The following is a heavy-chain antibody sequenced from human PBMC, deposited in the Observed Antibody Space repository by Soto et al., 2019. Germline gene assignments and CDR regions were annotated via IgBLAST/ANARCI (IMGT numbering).Heavy chain of an antibody. J-gene: IGHJ5*02. Sequence: ASVKVSCKAPGYTFTRYAMHWVRQAPGQGLEWMGWINTGNGNTHYSQKFQGRVTFTRDASATTAYMELSSLTSEDTAVYYCARNVDWFDPWGQGTLVTVSS. V-gene: IGHV1-3*04. CDR3: ARNVDWFDP. CDR1: GYTFTRYA. D-gene: IGHD2-21*01. CDR2: INTGNGNT.